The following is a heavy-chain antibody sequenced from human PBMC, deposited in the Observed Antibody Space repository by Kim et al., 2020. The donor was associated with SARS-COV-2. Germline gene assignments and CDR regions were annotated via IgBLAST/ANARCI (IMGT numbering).Heavy chain of an antibody. CDR2: INHSGST. CDR3: ASGKMAFFY. V-gene: IGHV4-34*01. Sequence: SETLSLTCAVYGGSFSGYYWSWIRQPPGKGLEWIGEINHSGSTNYNPSLKSRVTISVDTSKNQFSLKLSSVTAADTAVYYCASGKMAFFYWGQGTLVTVSS. CDR1: GGSFSGYY. J-gene: IGHJ4*02.